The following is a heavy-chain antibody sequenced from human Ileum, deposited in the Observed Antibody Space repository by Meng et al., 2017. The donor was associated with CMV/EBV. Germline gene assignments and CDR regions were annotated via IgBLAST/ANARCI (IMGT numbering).Heavy chain of an antibody. J-gene: IGHJ4*02. D-gene: IGHD4-17*01. V-gene: IGHV1-3*01. Sequence: SCQASGYNFTNYAIHCVRQAPGQGLEWMGWINAGNGITKYSQNFQGRVTFTRDTSASTGYMELSSLRFEDTAMYYCARIAYGAHFDDWGQGTLVTVSS. CDR3: ARIAYGAHFDD. CDR2: INAGNGIT. CDR1: GYNFTNYA.